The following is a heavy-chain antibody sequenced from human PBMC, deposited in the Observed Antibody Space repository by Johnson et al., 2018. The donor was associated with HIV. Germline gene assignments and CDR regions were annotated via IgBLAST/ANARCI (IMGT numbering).Heavy chain of an antibody. D-gene: IGHD7-27*01. Sequence: QMLLVESGGGLVQPGGSLRLSCAASGFTFSSYAMHWVRQAPGKGLEWVSVINSGGSTYYADFVKGRFIISRDNSKNTLYIQMNSLRAEDTAFYYCARDALESPWGFDIWGQGTLVTVSS. J-gene: IGHJ3*02. V-gene: IGHV3-NL1*01. CDR1: GFTFSSYA. CDR2: INSGGST. CDR3: ARDALESPWGFDI.